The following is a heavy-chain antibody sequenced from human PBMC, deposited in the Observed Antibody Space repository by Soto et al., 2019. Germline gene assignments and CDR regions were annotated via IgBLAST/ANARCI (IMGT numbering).Heavy chain of an antibody. D-gene: IGHD3-3*01. V-gene: IGHV3-48*03. CDR2: ISSSGSTI. J-gene: IGHJ6*02. Sequence: PGGSLRLSCAASGFTFSSYEMNWVRQAPGKGLEWVSYISSSGSTIYYADSVKGRFTISRDNAKNSLYLQMNSLRAEDTAVYYCARDSWANFWSGYYLAGTPYYYYGMDVWGQGPTVTVSS. CDR3: ARDSWANFWSGYYLAGTPYYYYGMDV. CDR1: GFTFSSYE.